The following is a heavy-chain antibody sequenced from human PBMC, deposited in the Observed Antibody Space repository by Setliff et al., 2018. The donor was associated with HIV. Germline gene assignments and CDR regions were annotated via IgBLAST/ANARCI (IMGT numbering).Heavy chain of an antibody. Sequence: PFSSYPMNWVRQAPGKGLEWVSVISSTGTITFYADSVKGRFTISRANSRDTLYLQMNNLKAEDTAVYYCAKGGPWGSGYFDFWGHGTLVTVSS. D-gene: IGHD7-27*01. CDR3: AKGGPWGSGYFDF. CDR2: ISSTGTIT. V-gene: IGHV3-23*01. CDR1: PFSSYP. J-gene: IGHJ4*01.